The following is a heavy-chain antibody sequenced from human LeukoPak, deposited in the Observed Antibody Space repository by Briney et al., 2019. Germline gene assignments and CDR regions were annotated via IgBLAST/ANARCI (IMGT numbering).Heavy chain of an antibody. D-gene: IGHD2-2*01. CDR3: AKDRDCCSTTCSRYFDN. J-gene: IGHJ4*02. CDR1: GSTFTSCA. V-gene: IGHV3-23*01. Sequence: PGGSLRLSCAASGSTFTSCAMSWVRQAPGKGLEWVSGISLIGGSTYYADSVKGRFTISRDNSMNTLYLQMNSLSAEDTAVYYCAKDRDCCSTTCSRYFDNWGQGTLVTVSS. CDR2: ISLIGGST.